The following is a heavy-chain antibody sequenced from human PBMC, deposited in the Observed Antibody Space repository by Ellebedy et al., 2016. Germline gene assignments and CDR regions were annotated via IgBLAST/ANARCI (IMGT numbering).Heavy chain of an antibody. D-gene: IGHD5-12*01. J-gene: IGHJ5*02. V-gene: IGHV1-46*03. CDR3: ARVRSPLLGDDWSWFDP. Sequence: ASVKVSCXASGYTFTSYYMHWVRQAPGQGLEWMGIINPSGGSTSYAQKFQGRVTMTRDTSTSTVYMELSSLRSEDTAVYYCARVRSPLLGDDWSWFDPWGQGTLVTVSS. CDR1: GYTFTSYY. CDR2: INPSGGST.